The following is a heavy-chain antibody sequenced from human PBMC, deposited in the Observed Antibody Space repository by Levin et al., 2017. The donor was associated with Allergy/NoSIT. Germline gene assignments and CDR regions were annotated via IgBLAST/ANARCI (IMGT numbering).Heavy chain of an antibody. CDR3: ARWVSENKNYFDY. D-gene: IGHD1/OR15-1a*01. CDR1: GDSVSSKSVT. V-gene: IGHV6-1*01. J-gene: IGHJ4*02. Sequence: SETLSLTCAISGDSVSSKSVTWNWFRQSPSRGLEYLGRTYYRSKWYNDYSASVKGRLTINPDTSKNQFSLQPNSVTPEDTALYYCARWVSENKNYFDYWGQGTLVTVSS. CDR2: TYYRSKWYN.